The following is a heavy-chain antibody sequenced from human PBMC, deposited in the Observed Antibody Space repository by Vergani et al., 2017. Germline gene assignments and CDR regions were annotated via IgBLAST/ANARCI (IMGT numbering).Heavy chain of an antibody. Sequence: QVQLVESGGGVVQPGRSLRLSCAASGFTFSSYGMHWVRQAPGKGLEWVAFIWYDGSKEYYADSVKGRFTLTRDDSKNTLHLQMNSLRPEDTAVYYCARGMTTETTDLDGFDIWGQGTMVSVSS. CDR1: GFTFSSYG. J-gene: IGHJ3*02. CDR3: ARGMTTETTDLDGFDI. D-gene: IGHD4-17*01. V-gene: IGHV3-33*08. CDR2: IWYDGSKE.